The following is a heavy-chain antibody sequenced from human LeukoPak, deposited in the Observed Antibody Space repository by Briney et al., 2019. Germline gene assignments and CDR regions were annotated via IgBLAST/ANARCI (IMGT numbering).Heavy chain of an antibody. CDR2: IWYDGTEK. D-gene: IGHD1-14*01. J-gene: IGHJ4*02. CDR1: GFTFSIYG. V-gene: IGHV3-33*01. Sequence: GGSLRLSCAASGFTFSIYGMQWVRQAPGKGLEWVAVIWYDGTEKYYADSVKGRFTISRDNSKNMVYLQMNSLRAEDTAVYYCARDRNSFDYWGQGTLVTVSS. CDR3: ARDRNSFDY.